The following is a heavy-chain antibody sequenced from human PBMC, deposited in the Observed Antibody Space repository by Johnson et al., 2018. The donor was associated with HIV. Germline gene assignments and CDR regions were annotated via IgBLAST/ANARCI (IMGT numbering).Heavy chain of an antibody. J-gene: IGHJ3*02. CDR3: ARVQGKYNWNYGDAFDI. Sequence: QVQLVESGGGLVQPGGSLRLSCAASGFTFSSYWMHWVRQAPGKGLEWVAVISYDGSDKYYADSVKGRFTISRDNSKNTLYLQMNSLRAEDTAVYYCARVQGKYNWNYGDAFDIWGQGTMVTVSS. CDR1: GFTFSSYW. D-gene: IGHD1-7*01. V-gene: IGHV3-30*03. CDR2: ISYDGSDK.